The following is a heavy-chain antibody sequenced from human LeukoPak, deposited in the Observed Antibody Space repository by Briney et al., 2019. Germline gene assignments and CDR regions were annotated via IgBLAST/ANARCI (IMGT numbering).Heavy chain of an antibody. CDR1: GFTFSSYS. CDR2: ITTSSSYI. Sequence: SGGSLRLSCAASGFTFSSYSMNWVRQAPGKGLEWVSSITTSSSYIYYADSVRGRFTISRDNAKNSLYLQMNSLRAEDTAGFYCARGAGGWYHAFDIWGQGKMVTVFS. D-gene: IGHD6-19*01. J-gene: IGHJ3*02. V-gene: IGHV3-21*01. CDR3: ARGAGGWYHAFDI.